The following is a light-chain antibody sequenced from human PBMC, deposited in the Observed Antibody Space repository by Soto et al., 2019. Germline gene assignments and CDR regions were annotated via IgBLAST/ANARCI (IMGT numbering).Light chain of an antibody. CDR2: LGS. V-gene: IGKV2-28*01. J-gene: IGKJ2*01. CDR1: QSLRHSNGYNY. Sequence: DIVMTQSPLSLPVTPGEPASISCRSSQSLRHSNGYNYLDWYLQNPGQSPQLLIYLGSNRASGVADRFSGSGSGTDFTLKISRVEAEDVGVYYCMQALQTPPMYTFGQGTKLEIK. CDR3: MQALQTPPMYT.